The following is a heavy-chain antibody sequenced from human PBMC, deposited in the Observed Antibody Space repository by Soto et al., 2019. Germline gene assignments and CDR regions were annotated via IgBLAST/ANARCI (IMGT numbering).Heavy chain of an antibody. V-gene: IGHV1-18*01. CDR3: ARGPTDYYDNSGNYFLDY. Sequence: QVQLVQSGAEVKKPGASVKVSCKASGYTFTTYGMSWVRQAPGHGLDWMARISTYNGNTKYAERLQGRVTMTTDTTTSTAYMELRSRTSADTAVYYCARGPTDYYDNSGNYFLDYWCQGTLVTVSS. J-gene: IGHJ1*01. CDR1: GYTFTTYG. D-gene: IGHD3-22*01. CDR2: ISTYNGNT.